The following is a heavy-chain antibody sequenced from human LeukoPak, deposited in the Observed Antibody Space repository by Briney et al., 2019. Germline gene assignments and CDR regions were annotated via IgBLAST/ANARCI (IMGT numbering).Heavy chain of an antibody. CDR2: IYSGGST. D-gene: IGHD3-10*01. Sequence: GGSLRLSCAASGFTVSSNYMSWVRQAPGKGLEWVSVIYSGGSTYYADSVKGRFTISRDNSKNTLYLQMNSLRAEDTAVYYCAKDADDYYGSGSCFDYWGQGTLVTVSS. V-gene: IGHV3-53*01. J-gene: IGHJ4*02. CDR1: GFTVSSNY. CDR3: AKDADDYYGSGSCFDY.